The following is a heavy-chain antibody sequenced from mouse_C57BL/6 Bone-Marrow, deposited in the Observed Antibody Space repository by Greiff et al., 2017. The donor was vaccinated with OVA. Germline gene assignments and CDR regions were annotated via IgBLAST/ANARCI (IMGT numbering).Heavy chain of an antibody. CDR2: INPNNGGT. V-gene: IGHV1-55*01. J-gene: IGHJ1*03. D-gene: IGHD1-1*01. CDR1: GYTFTSYW. Sequence: QVQLQQPGAELVKPGASVKMSCKASGYTFTSYWITWVKQRPGQGLEWIGDINPNNGGTIYNQKFKGKATLTVDKSSSTAYMELRSLTSEDTAVYYCARDYYGSSSYWYFDVWGTGTTVTVSS. CDR3: ARDYYGSSSYWYFDV.